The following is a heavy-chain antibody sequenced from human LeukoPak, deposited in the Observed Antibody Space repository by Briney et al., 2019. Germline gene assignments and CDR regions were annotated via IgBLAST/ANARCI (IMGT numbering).Heavy chain of an antibody. CDR2: ISWNSGSI. D-gene: IGHD6-13*01. CDR3: AKDISVGRSSWFDY. V-gene: IGHV3-9*03. CDR1: GFTFDDYA. Sequence: GRSLRLSCAASGFTFDDYAMHWVRQAPGKCLEWVSGISWNSGSIGYADSVKGRFTISRDNAKNSLYLQMNRLRAEDMALYYCAKDISVGRSSWFDYWGQGTLVTVSS. J-gene: IGHJ4*02.